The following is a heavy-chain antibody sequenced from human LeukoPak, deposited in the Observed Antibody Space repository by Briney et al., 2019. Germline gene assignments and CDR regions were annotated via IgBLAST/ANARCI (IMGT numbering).Heavy chain of an antibody. CDR2: INPNSGGT. D-gene: IGHD6-13*01. CDR3: ATNTPYSSSWYLDY. V-gene: IGHV1-2*02. J-gene: IGHJ4*02. Sequence: ASVKVSCKASGYTFTGYYMHWVRQAPGQGLEWMGWINPNSGGTNYAQKFQGRVTMTRDTSISTAYMELSRLRSDDTAVYYCATNTPYSSSWYLDYWGQGTLVTVSS. CDR1: GYTFTGYY.